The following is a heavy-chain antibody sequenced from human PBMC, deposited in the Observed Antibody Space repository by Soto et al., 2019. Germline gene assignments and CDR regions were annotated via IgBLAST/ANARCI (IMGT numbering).Heavy chain of an antibody. V-gene: IGHV3-21*01. D-gene: IGHD2-15*01. CDR2: ISSSTSYI. J-gene: IGHJ5*02. CDR1: GFSFSSYS. CDR3: ARGYTGYCSGGTCYWFDP. Sequence: EVQLVESGGGLVKPGGSLRLSCAASGFSFSSYSMNWVRQAPGKGLEWVSSISSSTSYINYADSVKGRFTISRDNAKKSLYLQMNSLRAEDTAVYYCARGYTGYCSGGTCYWFDPWGQGPLVTVSS.